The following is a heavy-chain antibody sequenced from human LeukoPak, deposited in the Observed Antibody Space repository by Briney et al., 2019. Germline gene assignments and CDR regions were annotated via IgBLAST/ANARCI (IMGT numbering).Heavy chain of an antibody. Sequence: SETLSLTCTVSGGSLSSYYWSWSRQPPGQGLEWIGYIYCSGSTNYNPSLKSRVTISVDTSKNQFSLKLSSVTAADTAVYYCARLDNAGYSYASFDYWGQGTLVTVSS. CDR3: ARLDNAGYSYASFDY. CDR1: GGSLSSYY. CDR2: IYCSGST. D-gene: IGHD5-18*01. J-gene: IGHJ4*02. V-gene: IGHV4-59*08.